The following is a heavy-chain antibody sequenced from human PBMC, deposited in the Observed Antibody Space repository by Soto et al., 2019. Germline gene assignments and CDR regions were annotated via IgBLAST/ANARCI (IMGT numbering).Heavy chain of an antibody. CDR1: SSSVSSYY. J-gene: IGHJ4*02. D-gene: IGHD4-17*01. Sequence: QVQLQESGPGLVKPSETLSLTCTVSSSSVSSYYWNWIQQSPGKELEWIGYIYYGGYTNYNPSLKSRITISVDTSKNQFSLKLSSVTPADTAVYYCAGGGMTTVPYWGQGTLVTVSS. CDR3: AGGGMTTVPY. CDR2: IYYGGYT. V-gene: IGHV4-59*02.